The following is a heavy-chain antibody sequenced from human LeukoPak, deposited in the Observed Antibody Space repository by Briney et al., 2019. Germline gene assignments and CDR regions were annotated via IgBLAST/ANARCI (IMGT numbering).Heavy chain of an antibody. J-gene: IGHJ5*02. D-gene: IGHD3-3*01. Sequence: SETLSLTCAVYGGSFSDYYWSWIRQPPGKGLEWIGEINHSGSTNYNPSLKSRVTISVDTSKNQFSLKLSSVTAADTAVYYCARGSNDFWSGYYTGIRWGWFDPWGQGTLVTVSS. CDR2: INHSGST. CDR3: ARGSNDFWSGYYTGIRWGWFDP. V-gene: IGHV4-34*01. CDR1: GGSFSDYY.